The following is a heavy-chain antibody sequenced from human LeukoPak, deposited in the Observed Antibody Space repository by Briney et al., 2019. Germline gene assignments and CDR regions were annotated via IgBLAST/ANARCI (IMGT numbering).Heavy chain of an antibody. CDR3: AKDVLMVYAAHDY. CDR1: GFTFSSYW. V-gene: IGHV3-7*03. CDR2: INQDGSEK. D-gene: IGHD2-8*01. Sequence: GGSLRLSCAGSGFTFSSYWMNWVRQVPGKGLEWVANINQDGSEKYYVDSVKGRFTISRDNSKNTLYLQMNSLRAEDTAVYYCAKDVLMVYAAHDYWGQGTLVTVS. J-gene: IGHJ4*02.